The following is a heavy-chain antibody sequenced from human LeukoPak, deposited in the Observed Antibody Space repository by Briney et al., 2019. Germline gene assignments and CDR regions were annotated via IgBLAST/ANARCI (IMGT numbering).Heavy chain of an antibody. CDR2: INPNSGGT. Sequence: ASVKVSCKASGYTFTGYYMRWVRQAPGQGLEWMGWINPNSGGTNYAQKFQGRVTMTRDTSISTAYMELSRLRSDDTAVYYCARDARGVATPSLDYWGQGTLVTVSS. D-gene: IGHD5-12*01. V-gene: IGHV1-2*02. CDR1: GYTFTGYY. CDR3: ARDARGVATPSLDY. J-gene: IGHJ4*02.